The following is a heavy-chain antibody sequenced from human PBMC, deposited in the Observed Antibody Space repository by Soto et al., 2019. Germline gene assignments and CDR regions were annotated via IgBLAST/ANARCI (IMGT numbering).Heavy chain of an antibody. CDR2: IYYSGST. D-gene: IGHD1-1*01. V-gene: IGHV4-39*01. J-gene: IGHJ5*02. Sequence: SETLSLTCTVSGGSISSSSYYWGWIRQPPGKGLEWIGCIYYSGSTYYNPSLNSRVTISVDTSKNQFSLKLISVTAADTAVYYCAGRTSWFDPWGQGTLVTVS. CDR3: AGRTSWFDP. CDR1: GGSISSSSYY.